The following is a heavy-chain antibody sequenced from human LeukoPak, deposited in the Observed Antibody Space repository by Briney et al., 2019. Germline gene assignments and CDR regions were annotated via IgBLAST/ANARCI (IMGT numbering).Heavy chain of an antibody. CDR3: ARESYYGSGSSDY. D-gene: IGHD3-10*01. CDR1: GGSVSSGSYY. Sequence: SETLSLTCSVSGGSVSSGSYYRSWIRQPPGTGLEWMGYIYYSGSTNYNPSFKSRVTISVDTSKNQFSLKLSSVTDADTAVYYCARESYYGSGSSDYWGQGTLVTVSS. V-gene: IGHV4-61*01. J-gene: IGHJ4*02. CDR2: IYYSGST.